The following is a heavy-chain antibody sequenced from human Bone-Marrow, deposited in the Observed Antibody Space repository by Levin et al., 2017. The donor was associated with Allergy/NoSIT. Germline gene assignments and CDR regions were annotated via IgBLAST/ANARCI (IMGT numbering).Heavy chain of an antibody. Sequence: ASVKVSCQASGYSFSSYTLNWVRQAPGQGLEWMGGIVPMFGTVNFAQKFQGRVTITADTSTSTAYMELTSLTSEDTAVYYCAKERSGGSLFDIWGQGTMVTVSS. V-gene: IGHV1-69*06. CDR1: GYSFSSYT. CDR3: AKERSGGSLFDI. J-gene: IGHJ3*02. D-gene: IGHD1-26*01. CDR2: IVPMFGTV.